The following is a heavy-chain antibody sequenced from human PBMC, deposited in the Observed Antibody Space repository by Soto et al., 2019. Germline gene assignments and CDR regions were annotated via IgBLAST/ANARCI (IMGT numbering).Heavy chain of an antibody. CDR3: ARMYCRSTSCYSAFDI. Sequence: SETLSLTCTVSGGSISSYYWSWIRQPPGKGLEWIGYIYYSGSTNYNPSLKSRVTISVDTSKNQFSLKLSSVTAADTAVYDCARMYCRSTSCYSAFDIWGQGTMVTVSS. CDR1: GGSISSYY. D-gene: IGHD2-2*02. CDR2: IYYSGST. V-gene: IGHV4-59*01. J-gene: IGHJ3*02.